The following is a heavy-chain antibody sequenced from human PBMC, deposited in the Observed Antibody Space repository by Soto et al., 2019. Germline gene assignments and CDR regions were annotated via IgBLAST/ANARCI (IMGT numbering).Heavy chain of an antibody. J-gene: IGHJ6*02. V-gene: IGHV3-33*01. CDR3: ARGRQGDYCCYGMDV. Sequence: QVQLVESGGGVVQPGMSLRLSCAASGFIFSSYGMHWVRQAPGKGLEWVAVIWYDGSNKYYADSVKGRFTISRDNSKNTLYLQMNSLRAVDTAVYYCARGRQGDYCCYGMDVWGQGTTVTVSS. CDR1: GFIFSSYG. D-gene: IGHD1-26*01. CDR2: IWYDGSNK.